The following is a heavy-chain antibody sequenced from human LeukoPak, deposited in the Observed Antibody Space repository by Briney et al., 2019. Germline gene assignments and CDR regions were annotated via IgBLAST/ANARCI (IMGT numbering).Heavy chain of an antibody. D-gene: IGHD1-26*01. J-gene: IGHJ1*01. CDR2: INTGNGNT. CDR3: ARVPLHDASGRYYPH. CDR1: GYTFTNYG. V-gene: IGHV1-3*04. Sequence: SVKVSCKTSGYTFTNYGTHWVRQAPRQSLEWMGWINTGNGNTKSSQKFQDRVTLTRDTSASTAYMELNSLSSEDTAVYFCARVPLHDASGRYYPHWGQGTLVTVCS.